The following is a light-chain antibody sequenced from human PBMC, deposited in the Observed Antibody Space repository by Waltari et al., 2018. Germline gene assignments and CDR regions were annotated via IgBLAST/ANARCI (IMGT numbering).Light chain of an antibody. CDR1: QTLVHSDGNTY. V-gene: IGKV2-24*01. CDR3: MQSTQFRT. Sequence: VMTQTPLSSPVTLGQPASISCRSSQTLVHSDGNTYLSWLHQRPGQPPRLLIYKVSNRVSGVPDRVSGSGAGTDFTLKISRVTAEDVGIYYCMQSTQFRTFGGGTRVEIK. J-gene: IGKJ4*01. CDR2: KVS.